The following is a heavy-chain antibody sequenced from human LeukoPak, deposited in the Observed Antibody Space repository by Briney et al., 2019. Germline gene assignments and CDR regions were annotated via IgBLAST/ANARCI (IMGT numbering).Heavy chain of an antibody. CDR1: GYTFTGYY. CDR3: ARGAPIQTYCSSTSCPLLDY. D-gene: IGHD2-2*01. V-gene: IGHV1-2*04. J-gene: IGHJ4*02. CDR2: INPNSGGT. Sequence: ASVKVSCKASGYTFTGYYMHWVRQAPGQGLEWMGWINPNSGGTNYAQKFQGWVTMARDTSISTAYMELSRLRSDDTAVYYCARGAPIQTYCSSTSCPLLDYWGQGTLVTVSS.